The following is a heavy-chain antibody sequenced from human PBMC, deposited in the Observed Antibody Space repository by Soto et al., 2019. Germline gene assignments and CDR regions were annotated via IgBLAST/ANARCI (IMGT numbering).Heavy chain of an antibody. J-gene: IGHJ6*02. D-gene: IGHD1-7*01. Sequence: QVQLVQSGAEVKKPGSSVKVSCKASGGTFSSYAISWVRQAPGQGLEWMGGIIPIFGTANYAQKFQGRVTITADESTSTAYRGLSSLRSEDTAVYYCASRLELRWFAGGHYYYGMDVWGQGTTVTVSS. CDR3: ASRLELRWFAGGHYYYGMDV. CDR2: IIPIFGTA. V-gene: IGHV1-69*01. CDR1: GGTFSSYA.